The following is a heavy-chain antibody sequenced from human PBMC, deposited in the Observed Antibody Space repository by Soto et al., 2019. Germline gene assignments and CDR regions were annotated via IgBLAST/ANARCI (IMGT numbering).Heavy chain of an antibody. Sequence: QMHIQQWGAGLLKPSETLSLTCAVSGGSFNDFYWNWVRQPPGEGLEWIGEVNHAGGTDYNPPLKSRVTISEDRSKNKLSLRLESVTVADTATYYCARRGRYGGRSYTGWGQGTLVTVSS. CDR1: GGSFNDFY. CDR2: VNHAGGT. V-gene: IGHV4-34*01. CDR3: ARRGRYGGRSYTG. J-gene: IGHJ4*02. D-gene: IGHD2-15*01.